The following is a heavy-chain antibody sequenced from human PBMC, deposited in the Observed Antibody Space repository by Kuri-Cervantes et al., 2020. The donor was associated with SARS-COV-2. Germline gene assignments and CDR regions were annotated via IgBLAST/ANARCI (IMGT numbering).Heavy chain of an antibody. CDR3: MRNNGGRNYYFDY. Sequence: GGSLRLSCAASGFTVSSNYMSWVRQAPGKGLEWVSVIYSGGSTYYADSVKGRFTISRDNSKNTLTLQMTSLRAEDTAVYYCMRNNGGRNYYFDYWGQGTLVTVSS. D-gene: IGHD1-26*01. CDR1: GFTVSSNY. CDR2: IYSGGST. J-gene: IGHJ4*02. V-gene: IGHV3-66*01.